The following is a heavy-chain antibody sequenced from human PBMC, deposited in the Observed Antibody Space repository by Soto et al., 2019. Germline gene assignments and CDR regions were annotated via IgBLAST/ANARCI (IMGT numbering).Heavy chain of an antibody. CDR2: FDPEDGET. V-gene: IGHV1-24*01. CDR3: ATSGIVGATTYYYYGMDV. J-gene: IGHJ6*02. CDR1: GYTLTDLS. Sequence: QVQLVQSGAEVKKPGAPVKVSCKVSGYTLTDLSMHWVRQAPGKGLEWMGGFDPEDGETIYAQKFQGRVTMTEDTSTDTAYMELSSLRSEDTAVYYCATSGIVGATTYYYYGMDVWGQGTTVTVSS. D-gene: IGHD1-26*01.